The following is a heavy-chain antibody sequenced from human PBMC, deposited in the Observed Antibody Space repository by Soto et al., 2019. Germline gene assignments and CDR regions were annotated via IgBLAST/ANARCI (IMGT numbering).Heavy chain of an antibody. D-gene: IGHD1-26*01. CDR2: ISSEGGNT. V-gene: IGHV3-64D*08. CDR3: VKGELATIRSSFFDY. Sequence: GGSLRLSCSASGFTFRRFAMHWVRQAPGKGLEYISGISSEGGNTYHADSVKGRFTISRDNSKNILFLQMGSLRPEDTAVYFCVKGELATIRSSFFDYWGQGTQVTVSS. CDR1: GFTFRRFA. J-gene: IGHJ4*02.